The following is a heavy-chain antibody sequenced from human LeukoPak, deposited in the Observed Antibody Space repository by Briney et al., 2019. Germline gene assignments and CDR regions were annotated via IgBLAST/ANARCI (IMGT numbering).Heavy chain of an antibody. Sequence: SETLSLTCAVYGGSFSGYYWSWIRQPPGKGLEWIGEINHSGSTNYNPSLKSRVTISVDTSKNQFSLKLSSVTAADTAVYYCARVVPAARAYYYYMDVWGKGTTVTVSS. CDR3: ARVVPAARAYYYYMDV. D-gene: IGHD2-2*01. J-gene: IGHJ6*03. CDR1: GGSFSGYY. CDR2: INHSGST. V-gene: IGHV4-34*01.